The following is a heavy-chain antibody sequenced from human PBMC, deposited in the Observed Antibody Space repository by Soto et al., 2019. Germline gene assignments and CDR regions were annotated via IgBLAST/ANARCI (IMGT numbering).Heavy chain of an antibody. CDR3: AKSPNFYCSSYHCYKYYFDY. CDR2: ISYDGSDK. V-gene: IGHV3-30*18. J-gene: IGHJ4*02. D-gene: IGHD2-2*01. Sequence: QEQLVESGGGVVLPGRSLRLSCAASGFTFNTFGMHWVRQAPGKGLEWVAVISYDGSDKYYSDSVSGRFTISRDNSMNTLYLQMNSLRTEDTAVYYCAKSPNFYCSSYHCYKYYFDYWGQGTLVTVSS. CDR1: GFTFNTFG.